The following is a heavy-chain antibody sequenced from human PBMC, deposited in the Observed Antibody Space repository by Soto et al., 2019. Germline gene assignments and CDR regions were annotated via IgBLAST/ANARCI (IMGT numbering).Heavy chain of an antibody. V-gene: IGHV1-3*01. CDR2: INAGNDNT. J-gene: IGHJ4*02. CDR1: GYTFTNYA. CDR3: ARGPGGPDGPGDY. D-gene: IGHD2-15*01. Sequence: QVQLVQSGAEVKKPGASVKVSCKASGYTFTNYAMHWVRQAPGQRLEWMGWINAGNDNTKYSQKFQGRVTITRDTSASTAYMDLSSLRSEDTAVYYCARGPGGPDGPGDYWGQGTLVTVSS.